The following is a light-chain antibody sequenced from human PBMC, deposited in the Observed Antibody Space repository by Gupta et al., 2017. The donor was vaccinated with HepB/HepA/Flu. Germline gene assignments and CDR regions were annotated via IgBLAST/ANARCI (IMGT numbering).Light chain of an antibody. CDR3: QQRSNWPRT. J-gene: IGKJ1*01. CDR1: QSVSTY. Sequence: VVLTQSPATLSLSPGERATLSCRASQSVSTYLDWYQQKPGQAPRLLIYDASNRATGVPARFSGSGSGTDFTLTISSLEPEDFAVYYCQQRSNWPRTFGQGTKVEIK. CDR2: DAS. V-gene: IGKV3-11*01.